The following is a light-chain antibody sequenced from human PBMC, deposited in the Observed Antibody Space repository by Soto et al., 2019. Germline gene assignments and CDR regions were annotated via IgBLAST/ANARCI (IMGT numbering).Light chain of an antibody. V-gene: IGKV3-15*01. CDR2: GAS. Sequence: EILMTQSPAILSVSPGERATLSCRASQSVRGNLAWYQQKSGQAPRLLIYGASTGATGIPARFSGSGSGTEFTLTISSLQSEDFAIYSCQHYDSWPYTFGQGTKVDIK. CDR3: QHYDSWPYT. J-gene: IGKJ2*01. CDR1: QSVRGN.